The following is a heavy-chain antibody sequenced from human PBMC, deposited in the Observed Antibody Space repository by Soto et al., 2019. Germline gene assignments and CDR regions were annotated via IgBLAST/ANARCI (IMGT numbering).Heavy chain of an antibody. CDR3: ARRLYYDSSGFEGGGMDV. V-gene: IGHV4-39*01. CDR1: GGSISSSSYY. Sequence: PSQTLSLTRTVSGGSISSSSYYWGRIRQPPGKGLEWIGSIYYSGSTYYNPSLKSRVTISVDTSKNQFSLKLSSVTAADTAVYYCARRLYYDSSGFEGGGMDVWGQGTTVTVSS. D-gene: IGHD3-22*01. CDR2: IYYSGST. J-gene: IGHJ6*02.